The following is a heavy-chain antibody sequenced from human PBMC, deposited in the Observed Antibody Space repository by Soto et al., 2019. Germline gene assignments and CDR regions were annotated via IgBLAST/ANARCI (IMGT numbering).Heavy chain of an antibody. Sequence: EVHLVESGGRLVQPGGSLRRSGAASGFRFSDYSMNWVRQAPGRGLEWVSYISSSSFTIHYADSVAGRFAISTDNANNALYMQMISLRVEDTAVYYCARYYNNLWSGNFDYWGQGALVTVS. J-gene: IGHJ4*02. D-gene: IGHD3-3*01. CDR3: ARYYNNLWSGNFDY. CDR2: ISSSSFTI. V-gene: IGHV3-48*01. CDR1: GFRFSDYS.